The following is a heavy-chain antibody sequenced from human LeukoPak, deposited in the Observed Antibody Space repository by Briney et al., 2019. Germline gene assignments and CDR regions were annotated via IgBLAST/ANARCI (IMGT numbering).Heavy chain of an antibody. CDR1: GYAFTSYG. V-gene: IGHV1-18*01. CDR3: ASLVSDSSSSSNWFDP. D-gene: IGHD6-6*01. Sequence: ASVKVSCKASGYAFTSYGISWVRQAPGQGLEWMGWISAYNGNTNYAQKLQGRVTMTTDTSTSTAYMELRSLRSDDTAVYYCASLVSDSSSSSNWFDPWGQGTLVTVSS. J-gene: IGHJ5*02. CDR2: ISAYNGNT.